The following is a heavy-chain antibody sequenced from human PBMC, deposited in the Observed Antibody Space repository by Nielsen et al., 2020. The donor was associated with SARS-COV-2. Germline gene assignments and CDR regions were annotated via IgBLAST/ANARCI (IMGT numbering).Heavy chain of an antibody. Sequence: ASVKVSCKASGYTFNSYAVNWVRQAPGQGLEWMGWINTNTGNPTYAQGFTGRFVFSLDTSVSTAYLQISSLKAEDTAVYYCARELRYCSSTSCPNYYYYYGMDVWGQGTTVTVSS. CDR1: GYTFNSYA. CDR3: ARELRYCSSTSCPNYYYYYGMDV. CDR2: INTNTGNP. V-gene: IGHV7-4-1*02. J-gene: IGHJ6*02. D-gene: IGHD2-2*01.